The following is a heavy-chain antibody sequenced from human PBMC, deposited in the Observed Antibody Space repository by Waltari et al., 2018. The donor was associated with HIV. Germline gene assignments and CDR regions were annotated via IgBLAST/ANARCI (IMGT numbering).Heavy chain of an antibody. J-gene: IGHJ4*02. CDR1: GLTFSHRA. Sequence: EVQLLESGGGLVQPGGSLSLSCAASGLTFSHRAMTWVRQAPGKGLEWVSTISGNGDTTFYADSVKGRFTISRDNSKNTVYMQMNSLTAEDTAVYYCAIGGHRSHFDSWGQGTLVTVSS. CDR3: AIGGHRSHFDS. V-gene: IGHV3-23*01. CDR2: ISGNGDTT. D-gene: IGHD5-12*01.